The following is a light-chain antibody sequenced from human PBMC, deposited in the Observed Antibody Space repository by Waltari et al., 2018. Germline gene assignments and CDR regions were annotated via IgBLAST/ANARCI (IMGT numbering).Light chain of an antibody. CDR1: QSVSKY. V-gene: IGKV3-20*01. CDR3: QNHERLPAT. J-gene: IGKJ1*01. CDR2: AAS. Sequence: IVLTQSPGTLSLSPGERATLSCRASQSVSKYLAWYQQRPGQAPRLLIYAASTRATGIPDRFSGSGLGTDCSLTISRLEPEDFAVYYCQNHERLPATFGQGTKVEIK.